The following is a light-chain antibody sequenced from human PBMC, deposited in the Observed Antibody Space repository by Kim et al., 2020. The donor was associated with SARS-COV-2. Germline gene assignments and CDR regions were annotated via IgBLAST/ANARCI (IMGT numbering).Light chain of an antibody. CDR2: DVT. Sequence: QSALTQPASVSGSPGQSITIACTGSSSDLADYNYVSWYQQHPGKAPKVMIYDVTKRPSGVSNRFSGSKSANTASLTISGLQAEDEADYYCTSYTTTSTFVFGGGTQLTVL. V-gene: IGLV2-14*01. J-gene: IGLJ2*01. CDR3: TSYTTTSTFV. CDR1: SSDLADYNY.